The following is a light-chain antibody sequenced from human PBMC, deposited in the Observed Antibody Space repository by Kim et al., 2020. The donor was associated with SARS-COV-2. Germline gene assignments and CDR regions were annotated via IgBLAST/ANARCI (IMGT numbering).Light chain of an antibody. CDR3: QSYDRSNVV. J-gene: IGLJ2*01. Sequence: NFMLTQPHSVSESPGKTVTISCTRSSGSIASNYVQWHQQRPGSAPTTVICEDNRRPSGVPDRFSGSIDSSSNSASLTISGLKTEDEAEYYCQSYDRSNVVFGGGTQLTVL. V-gene: IGLV6-57*04. CDR2: EDN. CDR1: SGSIASNY.